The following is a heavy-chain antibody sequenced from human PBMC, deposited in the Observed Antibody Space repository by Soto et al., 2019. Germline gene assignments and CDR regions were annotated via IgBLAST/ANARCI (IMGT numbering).Heavy chain of an antibody. CDR2: INPSGGST. V-gene: IGHV1-46*01. CDR3: ARAHQDYYDSSGYHPPDD. J-gene: IGHJ4*02. Sequence: GASVKVSCKASGYTFTSYYMHWVRQAPGQGLEWMGIINPSGGSTSYAQKFQGRVTMTRDTSTSTVYMELSSLRSEDTAVYYCARAHQDYYDSSGYHPPDDWGQRTLVTASS. CDR1: GYTFTSYY. D-gene: IGHD3-22*01.